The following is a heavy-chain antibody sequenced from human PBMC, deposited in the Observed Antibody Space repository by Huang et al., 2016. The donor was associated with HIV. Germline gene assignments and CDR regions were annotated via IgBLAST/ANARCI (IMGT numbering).Heavy chain of an antibody. Sequence: LVRPSETLSLICTVSGGSITDSNYYWGWIRQPPGKGLEWIGSIYYSGDTDYNPSLKSRVTMSVDTSKNCFSLDIRSVAVADTAIYYCARHFGSWSGYFDSWGQGTLVPVSS. CDR1: GGSITDSNYY. CDR2: IYYSGDT. J-gene: IGHJ4*02. CDR3: ARHFGSWSGYFDS. D-gene: IGHD3-10*01. V-gene: IGHV4-39*01.